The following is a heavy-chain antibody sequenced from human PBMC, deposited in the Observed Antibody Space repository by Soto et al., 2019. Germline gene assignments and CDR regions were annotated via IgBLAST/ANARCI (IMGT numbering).Heavy chain of an antibody. CDR3: AADLTKCEPNYSYYGMDV. Sequence: SVKVSCKASGFTFTSSAVQWVRQARGQRLEWIGWIVIGSGNTNYAQKFQERVTITRDMSTRTAYMELSSLRSEDTAVYYCAADLTKCEPNYSYYGMDVWGEGTTVTVYS. V-gene: IGHV1-58*01. J-gene: IGHJ6*04. CDR2: IVIGSGNT. CDR1: GFTFTSSA. D-gene: IGHD3-9*01.